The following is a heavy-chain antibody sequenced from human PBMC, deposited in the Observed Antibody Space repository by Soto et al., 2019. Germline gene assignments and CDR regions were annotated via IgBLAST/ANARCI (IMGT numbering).Heavy chain of an antibody. CDR2: ISGSGGST. CDR3: AKALITSYCFDC. D-gene: IGHD3-22*01. Sequence: GGSQRLSCAASGFTFSSYAMSWVRQAPGKGLEWVSAISGSGGSTYYEDSVKGRFTVSRDNSKNTLYLQMNSLRAEDTAVYYCAKALITSYCFDCWGQANRVTV. J-gene: IGHJ4*02. CDR1: GFTFSSYA. V-gene: IGHV3-23*01.